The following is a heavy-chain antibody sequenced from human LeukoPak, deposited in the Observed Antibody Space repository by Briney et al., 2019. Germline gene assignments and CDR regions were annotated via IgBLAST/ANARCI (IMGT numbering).Heavy chain of an antibody. D-gene: IGHD4-17*01. J-gene: IGHJ4*02. CDR1: GGSISSGGYY. Sequence: SQTLSLTCTVSGGSISSGGYYWSWIRQHPGKGLEWIGYIYYSGSTYYNPSLKSRVTISVDTSKNQFSLKLSSVTAADTAVHYCARAGTLGSTVTNFDYWGQGTLVTVSS. CDR3: ARAGTLGSTVTNFDY. CDR2: IYYSGST. V-gene: IGHV4-31*03.